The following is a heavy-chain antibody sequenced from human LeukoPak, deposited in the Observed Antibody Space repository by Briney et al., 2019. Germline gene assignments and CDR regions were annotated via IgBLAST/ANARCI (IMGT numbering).Heavy chain of an antibody. Sequence: PGRALRLSCVGSGFTFRRYGMHWVRQAPRNGREGVAVVWYDGSKKYYADSVKGRFTISRDNSKNTLYMPMGSLRGDDTAMYYCTRDVSSIYFDNWGQGSLVTVSS. J-gene: IGHJ4*02. CDR2: VWYDGSKK. D-gene: IGHD2-21*01. CDR3: TRDVSSIYFDN. V-gene: IGHV3-33*01. CDR1: GFTFRRYG.